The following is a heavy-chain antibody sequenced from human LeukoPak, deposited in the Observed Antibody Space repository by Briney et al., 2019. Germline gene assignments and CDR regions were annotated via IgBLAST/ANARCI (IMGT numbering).Heavy chain of an antibody. CDR1: GASISSGGYF. Sequence: SQTLSLTYTVSGASISSGGYFWGWIRQHPRKGLEWMGYFFYSGSTYYNPSLKSRVTISVDTSKNQISLKLSSVTAADTAVYYCARAPGSAYNAYYFDYWGQGTLVTVSS. CDR3: ARAPGSAYNAYYFDY. V-gene: IGHV4-31*03. J-gene: IGHJ4*02. CDR2: FFYSGST. D-gene: IGHD1-1*01.